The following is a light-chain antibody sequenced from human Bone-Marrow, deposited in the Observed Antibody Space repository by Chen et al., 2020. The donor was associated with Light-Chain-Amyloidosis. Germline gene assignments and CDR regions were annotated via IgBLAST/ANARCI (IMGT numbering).Light chain of an antibody. J-gene: IGLJ3*02. CDR1: NIGSTS. CDR3: QVGDRSSDRPV. V-gene: IGLV3-21*02. Sequence: SYVLTQPSSVSVAPGQTATLACGGNNIGSTSVHWYQQTPGQAPLLVVYDDSDRPSGIPERLSGSNSGNTATLTISRVEAGDEADHYCQVGDRSSDRPVFGGGTKLTVL. CDR2: DDS.